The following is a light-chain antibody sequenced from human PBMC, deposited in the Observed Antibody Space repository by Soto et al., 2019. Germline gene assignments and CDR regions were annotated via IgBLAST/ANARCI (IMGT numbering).Light chain of an antibody. J-gene: IGLJ2*01. CDR2: GNT. Sequence: QSVLTQPPSMSGAPGQGVTISCTGSSSNIGAGYDVHWYQQVPGTAPKLLIYGNTNRPSGVPDRFSASKSGTSASLAISGLQADDEADYYCQSYESSLSGWIFGGGTKLTVL. CDR1: SSNIGAGYD. V-gene: IGLV1-40*01. CDR3: QSYESSLSGWI.